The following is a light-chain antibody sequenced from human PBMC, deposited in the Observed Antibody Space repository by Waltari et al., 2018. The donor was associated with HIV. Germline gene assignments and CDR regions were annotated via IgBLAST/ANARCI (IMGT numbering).Light chain of an antibody. J-gene: IGLJ3*02. V-gene: IGLV1-51*01. CDR2: DNN. Sequence: QSVLTQPPSVAAAPGHKVSIHCSGSSSNIGNNFVSWSQQLPGTAPQLLIYDNNKRPSGIPDRFSAARSGTSATLVITGLQTGDEADYYCGTWDSRLSARVFGGGTKLTVL. CDR1: SSNIGNNF. CDR3: GTWDSRLSARV.